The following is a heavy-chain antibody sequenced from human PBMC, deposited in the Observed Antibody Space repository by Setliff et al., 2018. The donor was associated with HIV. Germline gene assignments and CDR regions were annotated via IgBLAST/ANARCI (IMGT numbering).Heavy chain of an antibody. V-gene: IGHV1-46*01. CDR3: ARGGQYSGSYLPRDYYMDV. D-gene: IGHD1-26*01. Sequence: GASVKVSCKASGYTFTSYIHGVRQAPGQGLECMGMINPSGGGTSYAQKFQGRVTMTRDTSTSTVYMELSSLRSEDTAVYYCARGGQYSGSYLPRDYYMDVWGKGTTVTVS. CDR1: GYTFTSY. CDR2: INPSGGGT. J-gene: IGHJ6*03.